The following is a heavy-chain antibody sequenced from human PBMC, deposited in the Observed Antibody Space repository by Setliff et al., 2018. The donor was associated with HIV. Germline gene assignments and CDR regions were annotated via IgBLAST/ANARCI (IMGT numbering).Heavy chain of an antibody. D-gene: IGHD3-10*01. CDR3: AGMFFYGSGSKSDFDY. V-gene: IGHV4-34*01. J-gene: IGHJ4*02. Sequence: SETLSLTCAVYGGSFSDSYQNSIRQPPGKGLAWNGGIKYSGSTNYNPSLKSRVTISVDTSKNQFSLRLSSVTVADTAVYYCAGMFFYGSGSKSDFDYWGQGTQVTVSS. CDR2: IKYSGST. CDR1: GGSFSDSY.